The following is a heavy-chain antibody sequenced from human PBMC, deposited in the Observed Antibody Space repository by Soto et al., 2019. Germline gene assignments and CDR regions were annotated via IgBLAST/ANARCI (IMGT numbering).Heavy chain of an antibody. CDR1: GFTFSSYA. J-gene: IGHJ5*02. Sequence: PGGSLRLSCAASGFTFSSYAMSWVRQAPGKGLEWVSAISGSGGSTYYADSVKGRFTIPRDNSKNTLYLQMNSLRAEDTAVYYCAKNGQYCSSTSCYAGPNWFDPWGQGTLVTVSS. CDR2: ISGSGGST. CDR3: AKNGQYCSSTSCYAGPNWFDP. D-gene: IGHD2-2*01. V-gene: IGHV3-23*01.